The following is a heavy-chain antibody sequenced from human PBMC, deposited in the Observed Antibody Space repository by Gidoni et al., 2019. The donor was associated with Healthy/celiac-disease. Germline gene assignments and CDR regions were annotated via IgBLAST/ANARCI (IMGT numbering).Heavy chain of an antibody. D-gene: IGHD2-21*02. Sequence: QVQLVESGGGLVKPVRSLRLSCAASGFTLSDYYLSWIRQAPGKGLEWGSYISSSGSTIYYADYVKGRFTISRDNAKNSLYLQMNSLRAEDTAVYYCARVGEPRGICGGDCYDWYFDLWGRGTLVTVSS. V-gene: IGHV3-11*04. CDR1: GFTLSDYY. CDR3: ARVGEPRGICGGDCYDWYFDL. CDR2: ISSSGSTI. J-gene: IGHJ2*01.